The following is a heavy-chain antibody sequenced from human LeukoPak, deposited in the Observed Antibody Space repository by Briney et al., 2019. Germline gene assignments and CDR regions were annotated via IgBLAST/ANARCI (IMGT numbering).Heavy chain of an antibody. J-gene: IGHJ4*02. CDR3: AAGTAADF. D-gene: IGHD6-13*01. CDR2: ISSTSSYT. CDR1: GLPFSDYY. V-gene: IGHV3-11*03. Sequence: GGSLRLSCVVSGLPFSDYYVNWIRQAPGKGLEWISYISSTSSYTDYADSVKGRFTISRDNAQSTLFLQMNSLRVEDTAVYYCAAGTAADFWGQGTRVAVSS.